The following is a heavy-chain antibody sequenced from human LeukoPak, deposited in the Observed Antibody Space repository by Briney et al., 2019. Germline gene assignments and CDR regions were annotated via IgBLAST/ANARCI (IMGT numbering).Heavy chain of an antibody. D-gene: IGHD1-26*01. Sequence: GASVKVSCKASGYTFTSYYMHWVRQAPGQGLEWMGIINPSGGSTSYAQKFQGRVTMTRDMSTSTVYMELSSLRSEDTAVYYCARVVGWVGATRFYAFDIWGQGTMVTVSS. J-gene: IGHJ3*02. V-gene: IGHV1-46*01. CDR2: INPSGGST. CDR3: ARVVGWVGATRFYAFDI. CDR1: GYTFTSYY.